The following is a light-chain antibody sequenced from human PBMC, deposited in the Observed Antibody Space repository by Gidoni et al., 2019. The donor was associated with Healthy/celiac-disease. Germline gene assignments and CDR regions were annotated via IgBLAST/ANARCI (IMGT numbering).Light chain of an antibody. J-gene: IGKJ1*01. Sequence: IVLTQSPGTLSLSPGERATLSCRASQSVSSSYLAWYQQKPGQAPRLLIYGASSRATGIPDRFSGSGSGTDFTLTISRLEPEEFAVYYCQQDGSSPWTFXXXTKVEIK. V-gene: IGKV3-20*01. CDR1: QSVSSSY. CDR3: QQDGSSPWT. CDR2: GAS.